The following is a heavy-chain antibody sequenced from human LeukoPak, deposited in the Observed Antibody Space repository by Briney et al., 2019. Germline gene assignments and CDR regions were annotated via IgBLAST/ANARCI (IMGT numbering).Heavy chain of an antibody. CDR2: IDPGDTDT. J-gene: IGHJ3*02. Sequence: RGESLKISCQASGYSFTRNWIGWVRQMPGKGLEWMAIIDPGDTDTTKYSPSFEGHVTISVDTSANTAYLHWSSLRASDTALYYCARHRGWNDDDAFDIWGQGTMVTVSS. V-gene: IGHV5-51*01. CDR1: GYSFTRNW. CDR3: ARHRGWNDDDAFDI. D-gene: IGHD1-1*01.